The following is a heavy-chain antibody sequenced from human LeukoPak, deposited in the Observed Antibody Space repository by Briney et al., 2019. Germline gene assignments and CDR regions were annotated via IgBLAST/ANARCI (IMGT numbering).Heavy chain of an antibody. CDR2: INSDGSKT. D-gene: IGHD3-22*01. Sequence: PGGSLRLSCAASGFTFSNYWMHWVRQAPGKGLVWVSCINSDGSKTNNADSVKGRFTISRDNAKNTLNLQMNSLRAEDTAVYYCARDLGQYYDTSDNWFDPWGQGTLVTVSS. CDR3: ARDLGQYYDTSDNWFDP. J-gene: IGHJ5*02. CDR1: GFTFSNYW. V-gene: IGHV3-74*01.